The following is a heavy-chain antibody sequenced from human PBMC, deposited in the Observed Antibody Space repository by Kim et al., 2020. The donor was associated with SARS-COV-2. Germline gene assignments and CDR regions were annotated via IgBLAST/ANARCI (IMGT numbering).Heavy chain of an antibody. V-gene: IGHV3-23*01. D-gene: IGHD1-1*01. Sequence: GGSLRLSCVASGLGFGDHSMSWVRQAPGKGLEYVSAIAEKGVDTYSADFMEGRFTISRDNSKTTLYLQMDGLSVDDTAGFFGTQGTFLTVRGRGQKADAFDVWGQGTMVPVS. CDR3: TQGTFLTVRGRGQKADAFDV. J-gene: IGHJ3*01. CDR1: GLGFGDHS. CDR2: IAEKGVDT.